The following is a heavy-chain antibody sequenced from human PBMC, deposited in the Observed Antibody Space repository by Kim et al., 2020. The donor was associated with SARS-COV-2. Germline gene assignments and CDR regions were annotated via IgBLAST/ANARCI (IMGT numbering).Heavy chain of an antibody. CDR2: IYPGDSDT. D-gene: IGHD3-10*01. Sequence: GESLKISCKGSGYSFTSYWIGWVRQMPGKGLEWMGIIYPGDSDTRYSPSFQGQVTISADKSISTAYLQWSSLKASDTAMYYCARHPLFSMVRGAARIYYGMDVWGQGTTVTVS. CDR1: GYSFTSYW. J-gene: IGHJ6*02. V-gene: IGHV5-51*01. CDR3: ARHPLFSMVRGAARIYYGMDV.